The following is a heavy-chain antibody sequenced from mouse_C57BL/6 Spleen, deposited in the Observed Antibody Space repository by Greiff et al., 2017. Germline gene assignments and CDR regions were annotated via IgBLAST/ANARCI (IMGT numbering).Heavy chain of an antibody. J-gene: IGHJ3*01. CDR1: GYAFSSSW. V-gene: IGHV1-82*01. CDR3: ARRHGSSYGFAY. Sequence: VQLQQSGPELVKPGASVKISCKASGYAFSSSWMNWVKQRPGKGLEWIGRIYPGDGDTNYNGKFKGKATLTADKSSSTAYMQLSSLTSEDSAVYFCARRHGSSYGFAYWGQGTLVTVSA. D-gene: IGHD1-1*01. CDR2: IYPGDGDT.